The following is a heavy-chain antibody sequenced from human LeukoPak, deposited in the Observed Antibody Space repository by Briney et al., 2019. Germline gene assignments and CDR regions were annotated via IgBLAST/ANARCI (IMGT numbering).Heavy chain of an antibody. V-gene: IGHV1-2*02. CDR2: INPNSGGT. Sequence: ASVKVSCKASGYTFTGYYMHWVRQAPGQGLEWMGWINPNSGGTNYAQKFQGRVTMTRDTSISTAYMELSRLRSDDTAVYYCARGKYYDFWSGYYKDYWGQGTLVTVPS. D-gene: IGHD3-3*01. CDR3: ARGKYYDFWSGYYKDY. J-gene: IGHJ4*02. CDR1: GYTFTGYY.